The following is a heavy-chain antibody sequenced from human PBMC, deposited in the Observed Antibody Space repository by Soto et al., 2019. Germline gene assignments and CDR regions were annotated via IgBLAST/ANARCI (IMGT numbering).Heavy chain of an antibody. J-gene: IGHJ6*02. D-gene: IGHD2-2*01. CDR3: ARGDCSSTSCLYYYYYGMDV. CDR2: IYYSGST. CDR1: GGSISSYY. Sequence: LSLTCTVSGGSISSYYWSWIRQPPGKGLEWIGYIYYSGSTNYNPSLKSRVTISVDTSKNQFSLKLSSVTAADTAVYYCARGDCSSTSCLYYYYYGMDVWGQGTTVTVSS. V-gene: IGHV4-59*01.